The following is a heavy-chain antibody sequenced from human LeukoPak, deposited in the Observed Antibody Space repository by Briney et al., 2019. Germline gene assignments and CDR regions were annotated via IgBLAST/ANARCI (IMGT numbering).Heavy chain of an antibody. J-gene: IGHJ6*03. CDR1: GGSISSCY. D-gene: IGHD3-10*01. CDR2: IYTSGST. V-gene: IGHV4-4*07. Sequence: SETLSLTCTVSGGSISSCYWSWIRQPAGKGLEWIGRIYTSGSTNYNPSLKSRVTMSVDTSKNQFSLKLSSVTAADTAVYYCARDYIWFGELFYYMDVWGKGTTVTVSS. CDR3: ARDYIWFGELFYYMDV.